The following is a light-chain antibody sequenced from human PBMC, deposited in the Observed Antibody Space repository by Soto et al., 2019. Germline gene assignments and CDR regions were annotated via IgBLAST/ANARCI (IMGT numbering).Light chain of an antibody. CDR1: QSVRSY. V-gene: IGKV3-15*01. J-gene: IGKJ1*01. Sequence: EIVMTQSPATLSVSPGERATLSCRASQSVRSYLAWYQQKPGQAPRLLIYGASTRATGIPARFSGSGSGTEFTLTISSLQSEDFAVYYCQQYNNWPQTFGQGTKVDIK. CDR3: QQYNNWPQT. CDR2: GAS.